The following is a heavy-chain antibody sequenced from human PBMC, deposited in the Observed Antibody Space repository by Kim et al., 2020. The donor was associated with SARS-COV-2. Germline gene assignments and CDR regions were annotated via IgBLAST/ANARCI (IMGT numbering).Heavy chain of an antibody. D-gene: IGHD5-18*01. Sequence: GGSLRLSCAASGFTFSDYYMSWIRQAPGKGLEWVSYISSSGSTIYYADSVKGRFTISRDNAKNSLYLQMNSLRAEDTAVYYCARDASTAMDYYYYYGMDVWGQGTTVTVSS. CDR2: ISSSGSTI. CDR3: ARDASTAMDYYYYYGMDV. J-gene: IGHJ6*02. V-gene: IGHV3-11*04. CDR1: GFTFSDYY.